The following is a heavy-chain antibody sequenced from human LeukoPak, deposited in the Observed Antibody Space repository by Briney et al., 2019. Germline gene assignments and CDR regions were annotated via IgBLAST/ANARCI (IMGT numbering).Heavy chain of an antibody. J-gene: IGHJ5*02. D-gene: IGHD6-13*01. Sequence: PSETLSLTCTVSGGSISSGDYYWSWIRQPPGKGLEWIGYIYYSGSTYYNPSLKSRVTISVDTSKNQFSLKLSSVTAADTAVYYCARERGIAAAGTFWFDPWGQGTLVTVSS. CDR3: ARERGIAAAGTFWFDP. CDR2: IYYSGST. CDR1: GGSISSGDYY. V-gene: IGHV4-30-4*01.